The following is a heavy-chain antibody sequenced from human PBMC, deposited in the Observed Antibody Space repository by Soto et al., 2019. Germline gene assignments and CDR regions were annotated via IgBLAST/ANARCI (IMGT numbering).Heavy chain of an antibody. CDR1: CGSIISYY. D-gene: IGHD3-22*01. CDR3: ARIDYDSSGYYYHYYFDY. V-gene: IGHV4-59*01. CDR2: IYYSGST. Sequence: SETLSLTCTFSCGSIISYYWSWIRQPPGKGLEWIGYIYYSGSTNYNPSLKSRVTISVDTSKNQFSLKLSSVTAADTAVYYCARIDYDSSGYYYHYYFDYWGQGTLVTVSS. J-gene: IGHJ4*02.